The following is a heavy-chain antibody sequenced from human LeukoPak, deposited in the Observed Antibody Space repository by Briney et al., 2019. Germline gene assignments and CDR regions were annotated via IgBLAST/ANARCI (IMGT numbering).Heavy chain of an antibody. D-gene: IGHD3-10*01. CDR2: VVPIFGTP. J-gene: IGHJ4*02. V-gene: IGHV1-69*06. Sequence: EASVKVSFNASGGTFSNYAINWVRQARGQGLEWMGRVVPIFGTPNYAQKFQGRVTFTADKSTSTAYMELSSLTSEDTAVYYCARDQGDDYWGQGTLVTVSS. CDR1: GGTFSNYA. CDR3: ARDQGDDY.